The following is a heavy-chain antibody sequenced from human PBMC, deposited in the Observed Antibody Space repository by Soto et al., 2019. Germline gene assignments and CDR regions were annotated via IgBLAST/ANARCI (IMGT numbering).Heavy chain of an antibody. CDR2: IIPIFGTA. Sequence: GASVKVSCKGSGGTFSSYAISWVLQAPGQGLEWMGGIIPIFGTANYAQKFQGRVTITADESTSTAYMELSSLRSEDTAVYYCAIDLTPGYFDYWGQGTLVTVSS. CDR3: AIDLTPGYFDY. J-gene: IGHJ4*02. CDR1: GGTFSSYA. V-gene: IGHV1-69*13. D-gene: IGHD3-9*01.